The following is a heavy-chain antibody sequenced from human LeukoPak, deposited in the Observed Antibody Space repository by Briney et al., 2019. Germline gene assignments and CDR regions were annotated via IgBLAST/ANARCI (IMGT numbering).Heavy chain of an antibody. CDR2: INHSGST. D-gene: IGHD6-19*01. J-gene: IGHJ4*02. CDR1: GGSFSGYY. Sequence: SETLSLTCAVYGGSFSGYYWSWIRQPPGKGLEWIGEINHSGSTNYNPSLKSRVTISVDTSKNQFSPKLSSVTAADTAVYYCARGIAVAGVPYYFDYWGQGTLVTVSS. V-gene: IGHV4-34*01. CDR3: ARGIAVAGVPYYFDY.